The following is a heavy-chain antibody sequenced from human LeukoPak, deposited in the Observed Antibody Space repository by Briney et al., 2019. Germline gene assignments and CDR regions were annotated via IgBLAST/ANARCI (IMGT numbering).Heavy chain of an antibody. CDR2: VSGDGGAT. CDR1: GFTFDDFA. D-gene: IGHD3-16*01. Sequence: SGGSLRLSCAGSGFTFDDFAMVWVRQAPGKGLEWVSLVSGDGGATYYEDSVKGQFTISRDNSRNSLFLQMNSLRSEDTALYYCAKARFHNGGWFDFWGQGTLVTVSS. J-gene: IGHJ4*02. V-gene: IGHV3-43*02. CDR3: AKARFHNGGWFDF.